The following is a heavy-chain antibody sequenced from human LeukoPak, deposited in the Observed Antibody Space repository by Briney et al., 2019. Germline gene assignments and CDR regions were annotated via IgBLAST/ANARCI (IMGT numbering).Heavy chain of an antibody. D-gene: IGHD5-18*01. J-gene: IGHJ4*02. Sequence: GGSLRLSCAASGFTFSSYEMNWVRQAPGKGLEWVSYISSSGSTIYYADSVKGRFTISRDNAKNSLYPQMNSLRAEDTAVYYCARTEDTAMAYYFDYWGQGTLVTVSS. CDR3: ARTEDTAMAYYFDY. CDR1: GFTFSSYE. V-gene: IGHV3-48*03. CDR2: ISSSGSTI.